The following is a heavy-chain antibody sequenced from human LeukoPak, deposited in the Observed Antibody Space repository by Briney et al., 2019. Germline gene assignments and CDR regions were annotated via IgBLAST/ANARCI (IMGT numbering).Heavy chain of an antibody. V-gene: IGHV3-53*01. J-gene: IGHJ3*01. Sequence: PGGSLRLSCAASGFSVRTNYMSWVRQAPGKGLEGGSVIYSGGTIRYSDAVKGRFTISRDNSRDTLHLQMNSLRVDDTAVYYCVRAVHHLFYSDSSGYYGDAFDVWGQGTVVTVSS. CDR2: IYSGGTI. D-gene: IGHD3-22*01. CDR1: GFSVRTNY. CDR3: VRAVHHLFYSDSSGYYGDAFDV.